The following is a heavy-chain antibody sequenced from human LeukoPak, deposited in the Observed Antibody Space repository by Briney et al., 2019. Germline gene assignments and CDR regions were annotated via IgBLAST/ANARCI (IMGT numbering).Heavy chain of an antibody. CDR3: AKAPQFGSGSYIIDY. J-gene: IGHJ4*02. CDR2: ISGSGGST. Sequence: GGSLRLSCAASGFTFSSYAMSWVRQAPGKGLEWVSAISGSGGSTYYADSVKGRFTISRDNSKNTLYLQMNSLRAEDTAVYYCAKAPQFGSGSYIIDYWGQGTLVTVSS. D-gene: IGHD3-10*01. V-gene: IGHV3-23*01. CDR1: GFTFSSYA.